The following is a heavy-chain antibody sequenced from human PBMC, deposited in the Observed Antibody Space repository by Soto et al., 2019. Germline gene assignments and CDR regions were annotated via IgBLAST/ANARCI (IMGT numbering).Heavy chain of an antibody. CDR2: IIPMSRTA. J-gene: IGHJ6*02. CDR3: ASQPPYSSGRKYCYGMDV. D-gene: IGHD6-19*01. V-gene: IGHV1-69*01. Sequence: QVQLVQSGAEVKKPGSSVKVSCKASGGTFSTYGVNWVRQAPGQGLEWMGGIIPMSRTASYAQRFQGRVTITADESTSTAYMELSSLTSEDTAVYYCASQPPYSSGRKYCYGMDVWGQGTTVTVSS. CDR1: GGTFSTYG.